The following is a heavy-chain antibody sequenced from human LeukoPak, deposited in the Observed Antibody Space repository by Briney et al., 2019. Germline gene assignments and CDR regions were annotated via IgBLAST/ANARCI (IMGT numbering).Heavy chain of an antibody. D-gene: IGHD5-12*01. V-gene: IGHV1-2*04. J-gene: IGHJ5*02. CDR2: INPNSGGT. CDR3: AREIVATINWFDP. CDR1: GYTFTGYY. Sequence: ASVKVSFKASGYTFTGYYMHWVRQAPGQGLEWMGWINPNSGGTNYAQKFQGWVTMTRDTSISTAYMELSRLRSDDTAVYYCAREIVATINWFDPWGQGTLVTVSS.